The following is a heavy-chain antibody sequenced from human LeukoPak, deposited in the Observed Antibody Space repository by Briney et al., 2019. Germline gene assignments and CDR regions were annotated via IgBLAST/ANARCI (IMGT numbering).Heavy chain of an antibody. V-gene: IGHV1-69*13. CDR1: EGTFSSYA. CDR2: ITPILGQA. J-gene: IGHJ4*02. CDR3: ASGIRRWLQLDYFDY. Sequence: ASVRVSCKASEGTFSSYAISWVPQAPGQGLEWRGGITPILGQANYAQNSQGRVPIPADESPSTAYMELSSLRSEGTAVYYCASGIRRWLQLDYFDYWGQGTLVTVSS. D-gene: IGHD5-24*01.